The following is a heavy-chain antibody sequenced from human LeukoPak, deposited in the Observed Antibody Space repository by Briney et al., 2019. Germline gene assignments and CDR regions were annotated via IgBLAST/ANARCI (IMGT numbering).Heavy chain of an antibody. CDR2: IYYSGST. V-gene: IGHV4-59*12. CDR1: GGSNSYS. Sequence: SETLSLTCTVSGGSNSYSWSWLRQPPGRGLAWIGYIYYSGSTTYNPSLKSRVTISLDTSKNQFSLKLRSVTAADTAVYYCAGDFGSGSYRFDYWGQGTLVTVSS. J-gene: IGHJ4*01. CDR3: AGDFGSGSYRFDY. D-gene: IGHD3-10*01.